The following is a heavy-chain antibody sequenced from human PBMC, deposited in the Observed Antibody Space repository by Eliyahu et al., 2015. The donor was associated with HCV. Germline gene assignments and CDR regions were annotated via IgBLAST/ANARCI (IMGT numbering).Heavy chain of an antibody. CDR2: INYSGNT. D-gene: IGHD1-1*01. CDR3: ASRQLERRYWFDP. CDR1: GXSFSGYY. Sequence: QVQVQQWGAGLLKPSETLSLICAVYGXSFSGYYWNWIXQPPGKGLEWIGEINYSGNTNYNPSLKSRVTVSIDTSKKQVSLSLSSVTAADTALYYCASRQLERRYWFDPWGQGTLVTVSS. J-gene: IGHJ5*02. V-gene: IGHV4-34*01.